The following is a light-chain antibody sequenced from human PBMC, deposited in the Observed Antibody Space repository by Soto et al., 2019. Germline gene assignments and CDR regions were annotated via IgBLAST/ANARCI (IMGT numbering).Light chain of an antibody. CDR3: ETWDSNTRV. CDR1: SGHSSYI. V-gene: IGLV4-60*03. Sequence: QPVLTQSSSSSASLGSSVKLTCTLSSGHSSYIISWHQQQPGKASRYLMKLEGSGSYNKGSGVPDRFSGSSSGAARYLTISNLQSEDEADYYCETWDSNTRVFGTGPKLTVL. CDR2: LEGSGSY. J-gene: IGLJ1*01.